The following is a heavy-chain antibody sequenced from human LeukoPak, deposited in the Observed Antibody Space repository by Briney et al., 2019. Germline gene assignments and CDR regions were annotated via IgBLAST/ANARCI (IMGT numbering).Heavy chain of an antibody. Sequence: SQTLSLTCTVSGGSISSGGYSWSWIRQPPGKGLEWIGYIYHSGSTYYNPSLKSRVTISVDRSKNQFSLKLSSVTAADTAVYYCARANTMIVVAHHWYFDLWGRGTLVTVSS. CDR1: GGSISSGGYS. V-gene: IGHV4-30-2*01. J-gene: IGHJ2*01. CDR2: IYHSGST. CDR3: ARANTMIVVAHHWYFDL. D-gene: IGHD3-22*01.